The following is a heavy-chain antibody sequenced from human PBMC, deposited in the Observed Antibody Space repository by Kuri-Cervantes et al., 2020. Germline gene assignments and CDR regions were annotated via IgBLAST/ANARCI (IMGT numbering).Heavy chain of an antibody. D-gene: IGHD3-22*01. Sequence: ASVKVSCKASGYTFTGYYMHWVRQAPGQGLEWMGWINPNSGGTNYAQKFQGRVTTTRDTSISTAYMELSRLRSDDTAVYYCARVWSYYYDSSGYLWFDPWGQGTLVTVSS. V-gene: IGHV1-2*02. CDR3: ARVWSYYYDSSGYLWFDP. CDR2: INPNSGGT. J-gene: IGHJ5*02. CDR1: GYTFTGYY.